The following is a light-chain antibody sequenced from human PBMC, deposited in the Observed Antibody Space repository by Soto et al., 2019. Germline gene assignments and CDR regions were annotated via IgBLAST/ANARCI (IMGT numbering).Light chain of an antibody. Sequence: IQMTQSPSTLSASVGDRVTITCRASQSISTWLAWYQQKPGEAPKLLIYKASSLESGVPSRFSGSGSGTEFTLTISSLQPDDFATYYCQQYINRWTFGQGTKVDIK. J-gene: IGKJ1*01. CDR1: QSISTW. V-gene: IGKV1-5*03. CDR2: KAS. CDR3: QQYINRWT.